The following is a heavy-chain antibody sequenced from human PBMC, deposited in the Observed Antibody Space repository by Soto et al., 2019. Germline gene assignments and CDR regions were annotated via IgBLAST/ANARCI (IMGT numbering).Heavy chain of an antibody. J-gene: IGHJ3*02. Sequence: GESLKISCAASGFTFSSYSMNWVRQAPGKGLEWVSYISSSSSTIYYADSVKGRFTISRDNAKNSLYLQMNSLRAEDTAVYYCARDQSYLNLGRDQNAFDIWGQGTMVTVSS. V-gene: IGHV3-48*01. CDR2: ISSSSSTI. D-gene: IGHD3-3*02. CDR1: GFTFSSYS. CDR3: ARDQSYLNLGRDQNAFDI.